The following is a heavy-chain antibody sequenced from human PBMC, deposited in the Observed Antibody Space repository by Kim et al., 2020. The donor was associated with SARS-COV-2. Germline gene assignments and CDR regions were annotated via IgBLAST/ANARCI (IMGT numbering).Heavy chain of an antibody. V-gene: IGHV1-2*05. D-gene: IGHD4-17*01. Sequence: ASVKVSCKASGYTFTGYYMHWVRQAPGQGLEWMGRINPNSGGTNYAQKFQGRVTMTRDTSISTAYMELSSLRSDDTVVYYCAREGYDYAISFYGMDVWGQGTTVTVSS. J-gene: IGHJ6*02. CDR2: INPNSGGT. CDR1: GYTFTGYY. CDR3: AREGYDYAISFYGMDV.